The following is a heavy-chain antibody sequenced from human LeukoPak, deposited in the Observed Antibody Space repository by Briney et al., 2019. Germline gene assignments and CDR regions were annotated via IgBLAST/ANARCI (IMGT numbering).Heavy chain of an antibody. CDR2: IYYSGST. V-gene: IGHV4-59*08. CDR3: ARRRGYGMDV. J-gene: IGHJ6*02. D-gene: IGHD3-10*01. CDR1: GGFISSYY. Sequence: PSETLSLTCTVSGGFISSYYWSWIRQPPGKGLEWIGYIYYSGSTNYNPSLKSRVTISVDTSKNQFSLKLSSVTAADTAVYYCARRRGYGMDVWGQGTTVTVSS.